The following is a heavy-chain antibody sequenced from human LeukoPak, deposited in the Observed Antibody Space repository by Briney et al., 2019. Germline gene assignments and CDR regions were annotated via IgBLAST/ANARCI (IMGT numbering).Heavy chain of an antibody. V-gene: IGHV1-69*01. J-gene: IGHJ4*02. CDR2: IIPIFGTA. D-gene: IGHD6-19*01. CDR1: GGTFSSYA. Sequence: SVKVSCKASGGTFSSYAISWVRQAPGQGLEWMGGIIPIFGTANYAQKFQGRVTITADESTSTAYMELSRLRSDDTAVYYCARSAVAGKGRDYWGQGTLVTVSS. CDR3: ARSAVAGKGRDY.